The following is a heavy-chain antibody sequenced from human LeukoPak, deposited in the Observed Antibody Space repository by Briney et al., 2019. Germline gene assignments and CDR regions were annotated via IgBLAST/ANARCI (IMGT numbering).Heavy chain of an antibody. CDR1: SGSISSSNW. J-gene: IGHJ4*02. D-gene: IGHD6-19*01. Sequence: SETLSLTCAVSSGSISSSNWWSWVRQPPGKGLEWIGEIYHSGSTNYNPSLKSRVTISVDKSKNQFSLKLSSVTAADTAVYYCARIYSSGWYWSFDYWGQGTLVTVSS. CDR3: ARIYSSGWYWSFDY. CDR2: IYHSGST. V-gene: IGHV4-4*02.